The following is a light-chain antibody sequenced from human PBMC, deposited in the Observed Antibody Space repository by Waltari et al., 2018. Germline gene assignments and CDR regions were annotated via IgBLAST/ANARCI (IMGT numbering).Light chain of an antibody. J-gene: IGLJ2*01. CDR1: LSNIGTPY. CDR2: LTH. V-gene: IGLV1-47*01. Sequence: QSVLTQPPSASGTPGQSVTTSCSGSLSNIGTPYVYWYQQLPGPAPKLLIYLTHQRPSGVPDRFSASKSGTSTSLAISGLRFEDEGDYYCATRDEGPTVVFGGGTKVTVL. CDR3: ATRDEGPTVV.